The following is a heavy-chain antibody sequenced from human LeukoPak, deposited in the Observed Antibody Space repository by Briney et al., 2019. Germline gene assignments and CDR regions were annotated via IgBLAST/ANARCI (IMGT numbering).Heavy chain of an antibody. J-gene: IGHJ3*02. CDR3: ARDRRTSITIWLPDAFDI. D-gene: IGHD3-3*01. V-gene: IGHV3-48*01. CDR2: ISSSSSTI. Sequence: PGGSLRLSCAASGFTFSSYSMNWVRQAPGKGLEWVSYISSSSSTIYYADSVKGRFTISRDNAKNSLYLQMNSLRAEDTAVYYCARDRRTSITIWLPDAFDIWGQGTMVTVSS. CDR1: GFTFSSYS.